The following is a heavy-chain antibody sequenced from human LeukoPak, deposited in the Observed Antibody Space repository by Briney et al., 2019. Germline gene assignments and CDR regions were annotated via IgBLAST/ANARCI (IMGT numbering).Heavy chain of an antibody. V-gene: IGHV4-61*02. CDR2: FYTSGST. D-gene: IGHD3-22*01. CDR1: GGSISSGSYY. Sequence: PSQTLSLTCTVSGGSISSGSYYWSWIRQPAGKGLEWIGRFYTSGSTTYNPSLKSRVTISVDTSKNQLSLKLSSVTAADTAIYYCAEDSSGYYSSFQHWGQGTLVTVSS. J-gene: IGHJ1*01. CDR3: AEDSSGYYSSFQH.